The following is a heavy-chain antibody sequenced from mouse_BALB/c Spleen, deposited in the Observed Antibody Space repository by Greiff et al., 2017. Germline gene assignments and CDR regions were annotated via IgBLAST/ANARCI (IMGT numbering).Heavy chain of an antibody. D-gene: IGHD2-3*01. V-gene: IGHV3-2*02. J-gene: IGHJ1*01. Sequence: DVKLQESGPGLVKPSQSLSLTCTVTGYSITSDYAWNWIRQFPGNKLEWMGYISYSGSTSYNPSLKSRISITRDTSKNQFFLQLNSVTTEDTATYYCAREVNDGYRYFDVWGAGTTVTVSS. CDR1: GYSITSDYA. CDR2: ISYSGST. CDR3: AREVNDGYRYFDV.